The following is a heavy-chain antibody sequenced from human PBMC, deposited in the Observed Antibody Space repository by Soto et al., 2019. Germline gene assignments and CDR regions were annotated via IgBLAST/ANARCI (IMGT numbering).Heavy chain of an antibody. CDR3: ARDQGGPFDY. CDR2: IYYSGSS. D-gene: IGHD2-15*01. CDR1: GVSFSTYY. Sequence: PSETLSLTCTVSGVSFSTYYWSWIRQAPGKGLERIGYIYYSGSSNYNPSLKSRVTMSVDTSKNQLSLKLSSVTAADTAVYYCARDQGGPFDYWGQGTLVTVSS. J-gene: IGHJ4*02. V-gene: IGHV4-59*01.